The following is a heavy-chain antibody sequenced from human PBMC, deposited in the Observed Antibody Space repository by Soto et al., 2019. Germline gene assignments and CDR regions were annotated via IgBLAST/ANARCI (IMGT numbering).Heavy chain of an antibody. CDR3: VLLGVFDH. CDR2: SNSNSGNS. D-gene: IGHD3-3*01. J-gene: IGHJ4*02. CDR1: GYTFTSYN. Sequence: ASVKVSCKASGYTFTSYNINWVRQAPGQGLEWVAGSNSNSGNSDHAQKFQGRLTVTRDTSISTAYMELSSLSSDDTAVYYCVLLGVFDHWVPGTLVTVSS. V-gene: IGHV1-8*01.